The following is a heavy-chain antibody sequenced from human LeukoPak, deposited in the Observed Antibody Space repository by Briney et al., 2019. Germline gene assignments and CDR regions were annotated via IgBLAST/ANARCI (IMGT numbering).Heavy chain of an antibody. CDR2: IYTSGST. V-gene: IGHV4-4*07. J-gene: IGHJ4*02. CDR1: GGSISSYY. Sequence: SETLSLTCTVSGGSISSYYWSWIRQPAGKGLEWIGRIYTSGSTNYNPSLKSRVTMSVDTSKNQFSLKLSSVTAADTAVYYCARDFYCSSTSCYLTIWGQGTLVTVSS. CDR3: ARDFYCSSTSCYLTI. D-gene: IGHD2-2*01.